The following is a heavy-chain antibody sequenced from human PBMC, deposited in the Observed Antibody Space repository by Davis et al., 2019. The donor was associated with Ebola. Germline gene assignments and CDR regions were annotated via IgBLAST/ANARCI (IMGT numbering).Heavy chain of an antibody. CDR3: ARVNGDFYSYGMDV. CDR1: GGSISSSSYY. J-gene: IGHJ6*02. D-gene: IGHD2-8*01. CDR2: IYYSGST. Sequence: SETLSLTCTVSGGSISSSSYYWGWIRQPPGKGLEWIGSIYYSGSTYYNPSLKSRVTISVDTSKNQFSLKLSSVTAADTAVYYCARVNGDFYSYGMDVWGQGTAVTVS. V-gene: IGHV4-39*07.